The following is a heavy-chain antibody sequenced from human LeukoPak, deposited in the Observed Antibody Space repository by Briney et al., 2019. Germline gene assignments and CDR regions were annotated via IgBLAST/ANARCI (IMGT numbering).Heavy chain of an antibody. D-gene: IGHD5-18*01. V-gene: IGHV4-61*02. Sequence: SQTLSLTCAVSGGSISSGSYYWSWIRPPAGKRLWWVGRIYTSGRTTYNPSLKSRVTISVDASKNQFSLKLSSVTAADTAVYYCARLTQVFGYSYHFDYWGQGTLVTVSS. J-gene: IGHJ4*02. CDR2: IYTSGRT. CDR3: ARLTQVFGYSYHFDY. CDR1: GGSISSGSYY.